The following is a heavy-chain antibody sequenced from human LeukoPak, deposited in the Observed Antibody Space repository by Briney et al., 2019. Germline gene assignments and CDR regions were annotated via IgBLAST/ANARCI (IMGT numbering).Heavy chain of an antibody. Sequence: SETLSLTCTVSGGSISSYYWSWIRQPAGKGLEWIGRIYTSGSTNYNPSLKSRVTMSVDTSKNQFSLKLSSVTAADTAVYYCARVAGGYYYGSGSYYEFNDAFDTWGQGTMVTVSS. CDR1: GGSISSYY. D-gene: IGHD3-10*01. CDR2: IYTSGST. J-gene: IGHJ3*02. V-gene: IGHV4-4*07. CDR3: ARVAGGYYYGSGSYYEFNDAFDT.